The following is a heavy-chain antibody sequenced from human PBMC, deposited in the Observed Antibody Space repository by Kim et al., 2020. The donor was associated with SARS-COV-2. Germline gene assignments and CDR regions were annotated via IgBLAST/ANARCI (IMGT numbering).Heavy chain of an antibody. CDR1: GFTFSSYW. CDR2: INSDGSST. V-gene: IGHV3-74*01. Sequence: GRSLRLSCAASGFTFSSYWMHWVRQAPGKGMVWVSRINSDGSSTSYADSVKGRFTISRDNAKNTLYLQMNSLRAEDTAVYYCARDLMGTYYDILTGYYSYSYAGKDVWGQGTPVTVSS. CDR3: ARDLMGTYYDILTGYYSYSYAGKDV. D-gene: IGHD3-9*01. J-gene: IGHJ6*02.